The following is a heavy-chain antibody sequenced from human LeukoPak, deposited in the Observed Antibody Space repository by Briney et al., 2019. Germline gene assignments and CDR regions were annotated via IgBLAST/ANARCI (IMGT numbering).Heavy chain of an antibody. CDR2: IKSKTDGGTT. J-gene: IGHJ4*02. CDR1: GSTFSYAW. D-gene: IGHD2-2*01. V-gene: IGHV3-15*01. CDR3: TTGDSIVVVPSAQGAHY. Sequence: GGSLRLSCAASGSTFSYAWMSWVRQAPGKGLEWVGRIKSKTDGGTTDYAAPVKGRFTISRDDSEDTLYLQMNSLKTEDTAVYYCTTGDSIVVVPSAQGAHYWGQGTLVAVSS.